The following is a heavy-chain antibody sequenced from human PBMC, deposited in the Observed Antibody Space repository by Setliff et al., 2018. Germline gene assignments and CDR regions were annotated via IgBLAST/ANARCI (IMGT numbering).Heavy chain of an antibody. CDR3: ARVQWEIAVKFHYNRMDV. Sequence: SVKVSCKASGYNFKTYAISWVRQAPGQGFEWLGGIIPMFRTPEYAQKFQGRVTISADESRTAVYMELSSLRFDDTAVYYCARVQWEIAVKFHYNRMDVWGEGTQVTVSS. D-gene: IGHD1-26*01. CDR1: GYNFKTYA. J-gene: IGHJ6*04. CDR2: IIPMFRTP. V-gene: IGHV1-69*13.